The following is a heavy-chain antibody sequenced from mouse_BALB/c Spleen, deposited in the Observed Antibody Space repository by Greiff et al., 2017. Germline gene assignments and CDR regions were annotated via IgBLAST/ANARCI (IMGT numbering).Heavy chain of an antibody. Sequence: EVQVVESGGGLVKPGGSLKLSCAASGFTFSSYAMSWVRQSPEKRLEWVAEISSGGSYTYYPDTVTGRFTISRDNAKNTLYLEMSSLRSEDTAMYYCARRLTKYFDVWGAGTTVTVSS. D-gene: IGHD1-1*01. J-gene: IGHJ1*01. V-gene: IGHV5-9-4*01. CDR2: ISSGGSYT. CDR3: ARRLTKYFDV. CDR1: GFTFSSYA.